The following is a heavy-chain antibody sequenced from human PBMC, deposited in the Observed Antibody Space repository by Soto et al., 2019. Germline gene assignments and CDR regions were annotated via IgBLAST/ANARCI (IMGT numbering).Heavy chain of an antibody. CDR3: ATAKPSYGVEV. CDR2: MNPNSDNT. V-gene: IGHV1-8*01. J-gene: IGHJ6*02. CDR1: GYTFTSYD. Sequence: QVQLVQSGAEVKKPGASVKVSCKASGYTFTSYDINWVRQATGQGLEWMGWMNPNSDNTGNAQKFQGRVTMTRNPALSTAYMELSTPRSDDTAVYYSATAKPSYGVEVWGPGTTVTVSS.